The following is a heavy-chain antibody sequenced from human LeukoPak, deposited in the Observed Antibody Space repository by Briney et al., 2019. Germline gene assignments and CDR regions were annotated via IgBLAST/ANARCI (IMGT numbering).Heavy chain of an antibody. CDR1: GDSISTDY. D-gene: IGHD1-26*01. CDR3: ARPGRYTYWYFDL. Sequence: SETLSLTCTVSGDSISTDYWSWIRQPPGKGLEWIGDVYYSGSANYNPTLRTRVTISVDTSNNQFSLKLSSVTAADTAVYYCARPGRYTYWYFDLWGRGTLVTVSS. V-gene: IGHV4-59*01. CDR2: VYYSGSA. J-gene: IGHJ2*01.